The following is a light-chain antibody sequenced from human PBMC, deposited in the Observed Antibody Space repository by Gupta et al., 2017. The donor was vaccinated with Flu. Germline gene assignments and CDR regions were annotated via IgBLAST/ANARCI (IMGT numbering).Light chain of an antibody. CDR1: GLGDKY. V-gene: IGLV3-1*01. CDR2: KDD. CDR3: QAWDNGLEV. Sequence: SFVLTQPPSVSVSPGQTATISCSVTGLGDKYSCWYQQKTGQYPLLVIYKDDKRTAGIPERFAGSNSGDTATLTIRGTQTGDEDDYDCQAWDNGLEVFGGGTKLTVL. J-gene: IGLJ3*02.